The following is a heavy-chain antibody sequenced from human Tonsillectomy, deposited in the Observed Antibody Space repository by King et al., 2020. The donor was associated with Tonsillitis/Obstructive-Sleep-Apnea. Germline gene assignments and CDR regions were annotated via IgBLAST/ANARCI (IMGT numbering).Heavy chain of an antibody. J-gene: IGHJ4*02. Sequence: VQLVESGGGLVQPGGSLRLSCAASGFTFSSYEMNWVRQAPGKGLEWVSYISSSGSTIYYADSVKGRFTISRDNAKNSLYLQMNSLRAEDTAVYYCASLGIAAPPGYWGQGTLVTVSS. CDR2: ISSSGSTI. CDR1: GFTFSSYE. D-gene: IGHD6-6*01. V-gene: IGHV3-48*03. CDR3: ASLGIAAPPGY.